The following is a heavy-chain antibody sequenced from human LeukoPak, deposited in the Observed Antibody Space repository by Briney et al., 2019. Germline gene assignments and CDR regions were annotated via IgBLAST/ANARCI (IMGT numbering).Heavy chain of an antibody. CDR1: GFTFSSYA. D-gene: IGHD4-17*01. CDR2: ISGSGGST. V-gene: IGHV3-23*01. Sequence: PGGSLRLSCAASGFTFSSYAMSWVRQAPGKGLEWVSAISGSGGSTYYADSVKGRFTISRDNSKDTLYLQMNSLRAEDTAVYYCAKALSGDYEHWFDPWGQGTLVTVSS. J-gene: IGHJ5*02. CDR3: AKALSGDYEHWFDP.